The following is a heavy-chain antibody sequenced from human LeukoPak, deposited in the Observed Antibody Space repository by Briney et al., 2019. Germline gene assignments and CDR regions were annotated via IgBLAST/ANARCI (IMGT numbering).Heavy chain of an antibody. V-gene: IGHV1-8*01. CDR1: RYTFASYD. D-gene: IGHD3-3*01. CDR2: RSAHSGNT. Sequence: ASVKVSCKASRYTFASYDINWVRQATGQGFEWMGWRSAHSGNTGYAQKFQGRVTMTRNTSISTAYMELSSLRSEDPAVYYCARGVPHLWSGYFYSGSGWFDPWGQGTLVTVSS. CDR3: ARGVPHLWSGYFYSGSGWFDP. J-gene: IGHJ5*02.